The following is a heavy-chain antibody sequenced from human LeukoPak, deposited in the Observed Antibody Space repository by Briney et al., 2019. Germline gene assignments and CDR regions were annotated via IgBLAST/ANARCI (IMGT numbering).Heavy chain of an antibody. CDR3: ARALWFGGGYYFDY. CDR1: GFTFSSYS. Sequence: GGSLRLSCAASGFTFSSYSMNWVRQAPGKGLEWVSYISSSGSTIYYADSVKGRFTISRDNAKNSLYLQMNSLRAEDTAVYYCARALWFGGGYYFDYWGQGTLVTVSS. V-gene: IGHV3-48*04. D-gene: IGHD3-10*01. J-gene: IGHJ4*02. CDR2: ISSSGSTI.